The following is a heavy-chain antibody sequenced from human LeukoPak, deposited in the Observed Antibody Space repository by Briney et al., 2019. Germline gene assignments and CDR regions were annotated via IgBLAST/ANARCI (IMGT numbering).Heavy chain of an antibody. CDR2: IRYDGSNK. D-gene: IGHD1-26*01. CDR1: GFTFSSCG. V-gene: IGHV3-30*02. CDR3: ARGGSYLSAFDI. J-gene: IGHJ3*02. Sequence: GGSLRLSCAASGFTFSSCGFHWVRQAPGKGLEWVAFIRYDGSNKYYADSVKGRFTISRDNSRNTLYLQMNSLRAEDTAVYYCARGGSYLSAFDIWGQGTMVTVSS.